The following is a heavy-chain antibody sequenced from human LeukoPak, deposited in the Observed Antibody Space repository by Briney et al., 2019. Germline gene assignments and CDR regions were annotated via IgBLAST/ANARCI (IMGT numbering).Heavy chain of an antibody. D-gene: IGHD6-25*01. CDR2: INSDGSST. V-gene: IGHV3-74*01. CDR3: VRDPRFSENFDY. Sequence: GGSLRLSCAASGFTFRSYWMHWVRQAAGKGLVCVSCINSDGSSTNYADSVEGRFHIYRDNAKNTLYLQMNSLRGEDTAVFFCVRDPRFSENFDYWGQGALVTVSS. CDR1: GFTFRSYW. J-gene: IGHJ4*02.